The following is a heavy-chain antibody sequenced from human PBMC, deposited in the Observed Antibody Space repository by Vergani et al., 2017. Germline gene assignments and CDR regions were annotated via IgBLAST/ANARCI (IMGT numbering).Heavy chain of an antibody. CDR2: ISGSGGST. D-gene: IGHD2-2*01. CDR3: AKDMGCSSTSCYLYYFDY. Sequence: EVQLVESGGGLVKPGGSLRLSCAASGFTFSSYAMSWVRQAPGKGLEWVSAISGSGGSTYYADSVKGRFTISRDNSKNTLYLQMNSLRAEDTAVYYCAKDMGCSSTSCYLYYFDYWGQGTLVTVS. CDR1: GFTFSSYA. V-gene: IGHV3-23*04. J-gene: IGHJ4*02.